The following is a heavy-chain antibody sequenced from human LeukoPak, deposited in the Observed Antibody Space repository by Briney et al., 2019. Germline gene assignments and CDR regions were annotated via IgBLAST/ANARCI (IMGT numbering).Heavy chain of an antibody. CDR3: ARYGETYDFWSGYNWFDP. J-gene: IGHJ5*02. CDR2: IYYSGST. CDR1: GGSISSSSYY. Sequence: PSETLSLTCTVSGGSISSSSYYWGWVRQPPGKGLEWIGSIYYSGSTYYNPSLKSRVTISVDTSKNQFSLKLSSVTAADTAVYYCARYGETYDFWSGYNWFDPWGQGTLVTVSS. D-gene: IGHD3-3*01. V-gene: IGHV4-39*01.